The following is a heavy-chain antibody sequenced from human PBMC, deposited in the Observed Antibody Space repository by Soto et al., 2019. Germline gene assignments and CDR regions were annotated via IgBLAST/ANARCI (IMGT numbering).Heavy chain of an antibody. CDR2: IHYTGSA. J-gene: IGHJ5*02. D-gene: IGHD4-17*01. CDR1: GGSIENGGYY. Sequence: QLQLQESGPGLLKPSQTLSLTCTVSGGSIENGGYYWIWIRQHPEKGLEWLGSIHYTGSAFYNPSFTSRVAMSVDTSKNPFSLTLTSVTVADTATYYCARGGDYATTWGQGSLVVVSS. V-gene: IGHV4-31*03. CDR3: ARGGDYATT.